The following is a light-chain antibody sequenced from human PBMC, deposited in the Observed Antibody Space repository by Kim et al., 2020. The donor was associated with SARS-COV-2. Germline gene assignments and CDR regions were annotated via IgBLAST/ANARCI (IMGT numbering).Light chain of an antibody. CDR2: GAS. Sequence: VSPRKRATLSCRASQSVRSKLAWYQQKSGQAPRLLIYGASTRATGIPARFSGSGSGTEFTLTISSLQSEDFAVYYCQQYNTWPPYTFGQGTKLEI. V-gene: IGKV3-15*01. CDR1: QSVRSK. J-gene: IGKJ2*01. CDR3: QQYNTWPPYT.